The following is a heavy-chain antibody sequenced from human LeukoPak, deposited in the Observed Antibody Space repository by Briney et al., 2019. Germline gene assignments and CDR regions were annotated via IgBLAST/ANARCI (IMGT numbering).Heavy chain of an antibody. CDR2: ISSSSYI. J-gene: IGHJ3*02. D-gene: IGHD6-6*01. Sequence: GGSLRLSCAASEFTFSSYSMNWVRQAPGKGLEWVSSISSSSYIYYADSVKGRFTISRDNSKNTLYLLMNSLRAEDTAVYYCARDPGPSIPAWGAFDIWGLGTKVTVSS. V-gene: IGHV3-21*01. CDR1: EFTFSSYS. CDR3: ARDPGPSIPAWGAFDI.